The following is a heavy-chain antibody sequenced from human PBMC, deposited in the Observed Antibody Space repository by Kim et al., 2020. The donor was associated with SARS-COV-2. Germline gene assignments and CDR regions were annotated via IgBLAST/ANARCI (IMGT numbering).Heavy chain of an antibody. V-gene: IGHV3-30*07. CDR3: ARDPGSGLFDY. J-gene: IGHJ4*02. Sequence: ADSVKGRFTIARENSKNTLYLKMNSLRAEDTAVYYCARDPGSGLFDYWGQGTLVTVSS. D-gene: IGHD3-10*01.